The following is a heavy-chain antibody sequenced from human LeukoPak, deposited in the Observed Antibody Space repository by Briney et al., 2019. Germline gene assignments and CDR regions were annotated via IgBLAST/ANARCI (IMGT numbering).Heavy chain of an antibody. J-gene: IGHJ6*04. CDR2: ISWNSGSI. V-gene: IGHV3-9*01. CDR3: ARGSGYSSGWYNPTYNV. Sequence: GGSLRLSCAASGFTFDDYAMHWVRQAPGKGLEWVSGISWNSGSIGYADSVKGRFTISRDNAKKSLYLQMNSLRAEDTAVYYCARGSGYSSGWYNPTYNVWGKGTTVTVSS. CDR1: GFTFDDYA. D-gene: IGHD6-19*01.